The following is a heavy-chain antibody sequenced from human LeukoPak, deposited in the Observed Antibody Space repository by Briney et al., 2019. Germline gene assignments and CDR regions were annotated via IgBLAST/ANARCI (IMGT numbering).Heavy chain of an antibody. CDR1: GFTFSSYA. V-gene: IGHV3-23*01. J-gene: IGHJ5*02. D-gene: IGHD4-17*01. CDR3: AKVCGDYVPVCWFDP. CDR2: ISGSGGST. Sequence: GGSLRLSCAASGFTFSSYAMSWVRQAPGKGLEWGSAISGSGGSTYYADSVKGRFTISRDNSKNTLYLQMNSLRAEDTAVYYCAKVCGDYVPVCWFDPWGRGTLVTVSS.